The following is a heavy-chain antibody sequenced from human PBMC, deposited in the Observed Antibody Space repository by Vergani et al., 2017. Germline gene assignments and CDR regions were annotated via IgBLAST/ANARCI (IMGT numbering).Heavy chain of an antibody. CDR2: IYHSGST. V-gene: IGHV4-38-2*02. Sequence: QVQLQESGPGLVKPSETLSLTCTVSGYSISSGYYWGWIRQPPGKGLEWIGSIYHSGSTYYNPSLKSRVTISVDTSKNQFSLKLSSVTAADTAVYYCARDAYDSSGLDYWGQGTLVTVSS. CDR3: ARDAYDSSGLDY. CDR1: GYSISSGYY. J-gene: IGHJ4*02. D-gene: IGHD3-22*01.